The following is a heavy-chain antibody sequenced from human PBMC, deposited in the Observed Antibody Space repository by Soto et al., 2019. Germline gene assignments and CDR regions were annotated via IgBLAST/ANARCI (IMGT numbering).Heavy chain of an antibody. J-gene: IGHJ4*02. CDR3: ARLGWVGDS. CDR2: IPNNGSP. D-gene: IGHD6-19*01. V-gene: IGHV4-61*01. Sequence: QVQLQESGPGRVKPAETLSLTCSVSGGSVRTGSYHWSWIRQPPGKGLEWIGFIPNNGSPDYNPSLKSRVVVSIDRSKNQCSLKVTSVTAADTAVYFSARLGWVGDSWGQGNLVTVSS. CDR1: GGSVRTGSYH.